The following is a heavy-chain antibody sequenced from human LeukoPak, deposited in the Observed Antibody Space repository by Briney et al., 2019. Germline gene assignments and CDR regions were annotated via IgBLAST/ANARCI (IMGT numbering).Heavy chain of an antibody. CDR3: TTGYYYGSGTDAPYFDY. CDR1: GFTFSSYG. Sequence: GGSLRLSCAASGFTFSSYGMSWVRQAPGKGLEWVGRIKSKTDDGTTDYAASVKDRFTISRDDSKKTVYLQMNSLKTEDTAVYYCTTGYYYGSGTDAPYFDYWGQGTLVTVSS. J-gene: IGHJ4*02. CDR2: IKSKTDDGTT. D-gene: IGHD3-10*01. V-gene: IGHV3-15*01.